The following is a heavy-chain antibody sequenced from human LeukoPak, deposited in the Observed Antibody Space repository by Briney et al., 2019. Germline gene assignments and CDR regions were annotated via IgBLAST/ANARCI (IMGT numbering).Heavy chain of an antibody. D-gene: IGHD3-22*01. CDR2: INPNSGGT. J-gene: IGHJ4*02. CDR3: ARDYYDSSGYYFFDY. V-gene: IGHV1-2*02. Sequence: ASVKVSCKASGYTFTGYYMHWVRQAPGQGLEWMGWINPNSGGTNYAQKFQGRVTMTRDTSISTAYMELSRLRSDDTAVYYCARDYYDSSGYYFFDYWGQGTLVTVSS. CDR1: GYTFTGYY.